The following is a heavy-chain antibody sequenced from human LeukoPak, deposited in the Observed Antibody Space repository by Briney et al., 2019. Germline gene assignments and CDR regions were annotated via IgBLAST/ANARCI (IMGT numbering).Heavy chain of an antibody. D-gene: IGHD3-3*01. Sequence: PGGSLRLSCAASGFTFSSYSMNWVRQAPGKGLEWVSYISSSSTIYYADSVKGRLTISRDNAKNSLSLQMNSLRAEDTAVYYCARASITIFGVVMERHFDYWGQGTLVTVSS. CDR1: GFTFSSYS. J-gene: IGHJ4*02. CDR2: ISSSSTI. CDR3: ARASITIFGVVMERHFDY. V-gene: IGHV3-48*01.